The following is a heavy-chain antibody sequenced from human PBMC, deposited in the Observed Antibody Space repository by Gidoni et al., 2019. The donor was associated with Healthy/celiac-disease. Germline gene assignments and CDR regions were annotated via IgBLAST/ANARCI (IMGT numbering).Heavy chain of an antibody. J-gene: IGHJ4*02. CDR3: AREFGYCSSTSCYDYFDY. V-gene: IGHV4-61*02. Sequence: QVQLQESGPGLVKPSQTLSLTCTVSGGSISRGSSYWSWIRQPSGKGLEWIGRIYTSGSTNYNPSLKSRVTISVDTSKNQFSLKLSSVTAADTAVYYCAREFGYCSSTSCYDYFDYWGQGTLVTVSS. CDR1: GGSISRGSSY. D-gene: IGHD2-2*01. CDR2: IYTSGST.